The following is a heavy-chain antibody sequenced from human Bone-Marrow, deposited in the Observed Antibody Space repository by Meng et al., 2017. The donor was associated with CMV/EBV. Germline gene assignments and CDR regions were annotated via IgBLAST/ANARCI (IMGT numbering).Heavy chain of an antibody. CDR2: IQQNGGAK. D-gene: IGHD2-8*01. V-gene: IGHV3-7*01. Sequence: GESLKISCAASGFSFSGYWMSWVRQAPGKGLEWVANIQQNGGAKYHVDSVKGRFTISRDNANNSLSLQMNSLRVEDTAVYYCATSSNGFFDHWGQGALVTVSS. CDR1: GFSFSGYW. J-gene: IGHJ4*02. CDR3: ATSSNGFFDH.